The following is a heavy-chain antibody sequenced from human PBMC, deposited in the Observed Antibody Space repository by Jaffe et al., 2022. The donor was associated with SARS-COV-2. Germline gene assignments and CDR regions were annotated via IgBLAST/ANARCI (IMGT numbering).Heavy chain of an antibody. V-gene: IGHV3-33*01. CDR3: ARDRAEWVQLWGGGMDV. CDR2: IWYDGSNK. Sequence: QVQLVESGGGVVQPGRSLRLSCAASGFTFSSYGMHWVRQAPGKGLEWVAVIWYDGSNKYYADSVKGRFTISRDNSKNTLYLQMNSLRAEDTAVYYCARDRAEWVQLWGGGMDVWGQGTTVTVSS. D-gene: IGHD5-18*01. J-gene: IGHJ6*02. CDR1: GFTFSSYG.